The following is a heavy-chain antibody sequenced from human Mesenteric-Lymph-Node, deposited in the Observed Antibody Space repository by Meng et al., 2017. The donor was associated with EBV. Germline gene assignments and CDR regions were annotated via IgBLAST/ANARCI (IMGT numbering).Heavy chain of an antibody. V-gene: IGHV4-61*01. CDR3: ARGRRGVQYFDF. D-gene: IGHD1-1*01. CDR2: IHYSGST. CDR1: GGSVTSGSYY. J-gene: IGHJ4*02. Sequence: QGQVEGSGPGRVKRSETLSLTCTVSGGSVTSGSYYWNWIRQPPGKRLEWIGYIHYSGSTNYNPSLKSQITISVDTSKNQLSLRVSHVTAADTAVYYCARGRRGVQYFDFWGQGALAPSPQ.